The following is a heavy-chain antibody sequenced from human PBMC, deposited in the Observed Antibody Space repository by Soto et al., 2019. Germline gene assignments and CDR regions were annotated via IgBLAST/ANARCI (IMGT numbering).Heavy chain of an antibody. CDR1: NDSIRSGTYY. J-gene: IGHJ4*02. V-gene: IGHV4-39*07. Sequence: PSETLSLTCTVSNDSIRSGTYYWAWIRQPPGRGLEWIGSLSYLGTTDYNPSLKSRVTISKDASKNQFSLKLTSMTAEDTAVYYCAKVFYYYDSSGYYYFDYWGQGTLVTVSS. CDR3: AKVFYYYDSSGYYYFDY. D-gene: IGHD3-22*01. CDR2: LSYLGTT.